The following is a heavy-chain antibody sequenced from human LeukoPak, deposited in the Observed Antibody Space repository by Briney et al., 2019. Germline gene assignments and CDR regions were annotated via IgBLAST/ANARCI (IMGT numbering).Heavy chain of an antibody. CDR1: GGSFSGYY. CDR3: ASVAAVAAHGVFDY. D-gene: IGHD6-19*01. CDR2: INHSGST. Sequence: SETLSLTCAVYGGSFSGYYWSWIRQPPGKGLEWIGEINHSGSTNYNPSLKSRVTISVDTSKNQFSLKLSSVTAADTAVYYCASVAAVAAHGVFDYWGQGTLVTVSS. J-gene: IGHJ4*02. V-gene: IGHV4-34*01.